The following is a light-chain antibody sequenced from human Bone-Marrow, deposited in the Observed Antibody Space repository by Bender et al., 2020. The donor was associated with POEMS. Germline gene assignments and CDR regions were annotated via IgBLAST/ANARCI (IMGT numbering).Light chain of an antibody. Sequence: QSALTQPPSASGSLGQSVTIFCTGTSSDVGNYNYVSWYQQHPGKAPQLVIYEVTKRPSGIPDRFSGSKSGNTASLTVSGLQAEDEADYYCCTYAGSSTLVFGGGTKLTVL. CDR1: SSDVGNYNY. J-gene: IGLJ3*02. CDR2: EVT. CDR3: CTYAGSSTLV. V-gene: IGLV2-8*01.